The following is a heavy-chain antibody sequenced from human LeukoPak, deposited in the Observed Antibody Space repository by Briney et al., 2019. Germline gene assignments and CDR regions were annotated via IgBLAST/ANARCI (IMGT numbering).Heavy chain of an antibody. J-gene: IGHJ4*02. V-gene: IGHV1-69*01. CDR1: GGTFSSYA. Sequence: SVKVSCKASGGTFSSYAISWVRQAPGQGLEWMGGIIPIFGTANYAQKFQGRVTITADESTSTAYMELSSLRSEDTAVYYCARNRYYYDSSGYRFDYWGQGTLVTVSS. CDR2: IIPIFGTA. CDR3: ARNRYYYDSSGYRFDY. D-gene: IGHD3-22*01.